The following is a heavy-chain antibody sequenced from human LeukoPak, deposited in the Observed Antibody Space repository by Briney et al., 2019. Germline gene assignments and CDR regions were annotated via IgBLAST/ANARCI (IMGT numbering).Heavy chain of an antibody. CDR1: GGTFSNYA. D-gene: IGHD3-10*01. Sequence: GASVKVSCKASGGTFSNYAISWVRQAPGQGLEWMGRIIPILGIANYAQKFQGRVTITADESTSTAYMELSSLRSEDTAVYYCASLGGLGFDYWGQGTLVTVSS. V-gene: IGHV1-69*04. CDR2: IIPILGIA. CDR3: ASLGGLGFDY. J-gene: IGHJ4*02.